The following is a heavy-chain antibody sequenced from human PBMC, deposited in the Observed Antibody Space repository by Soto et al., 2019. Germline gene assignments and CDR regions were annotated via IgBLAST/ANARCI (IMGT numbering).Heavy chain of an antibody. CDR1: GYTFTSYA. V-gene: IGHV1-3*01. Sequence: ASVKVSCKASGYTFTSYAMHWVRQAPGQRLEWMGWINAGNGNTKYSQKFQGRVTITRDTSASTAYMELSSLRSEDTAVYYCARDLSGITIFGVVTPYYYYGMDVWGQGTTVTVSS. CDR2: INAGNGNT. CDR3: ARDLSGITIFGVVTPYYYYGMDV. D-gene: IGHD3-3*01. J-gene: IGHJ6*02.